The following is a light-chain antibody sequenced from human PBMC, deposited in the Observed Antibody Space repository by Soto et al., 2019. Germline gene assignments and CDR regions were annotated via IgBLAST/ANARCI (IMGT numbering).Light chain of an antibody. Sequence: SVLTQPASVSGSPGQSITISCTGTSSDVGGFNYVSWYQQHPGKAPKLLIFDVYSRPSGISNRFSGSKSGNTASLTISGLQAEDEAYYYCSSYTTSSSYVFGAGTKVTVL. CDR3: SSYTTSSSYV. CDR1: SSDVGGFNY. J-gene: IGLJ1*01. V-gene: IGLV2-14*01. CDR2: DVY.